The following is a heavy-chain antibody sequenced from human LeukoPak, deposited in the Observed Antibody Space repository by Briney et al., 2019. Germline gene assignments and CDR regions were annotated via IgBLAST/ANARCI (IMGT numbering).Heavy chain of an antibody. CDR1: GGSVSSGGYY. V-gene: IGHV4-61*08. CDR2: INHSGST. J-gene: IGHJ4*02. D-gene: IGHD6-13*01. Sequence: SETLSLTCTVSGGSVSSGGYYWSWIRQPPGKGLEWIGEINHSGSTNYNPSLKSRVTISVDTSKNQFSLKLSSVTAADTAVYYCAKDRAQQLVLDFWGQGTLVTVSS. CDR3: AKDRAQQLVLDF.